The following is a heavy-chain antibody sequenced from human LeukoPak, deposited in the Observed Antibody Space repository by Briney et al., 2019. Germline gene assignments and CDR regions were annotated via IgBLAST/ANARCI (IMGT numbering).Heavy chain of an antibody. D-gene: IGHD3-22*01. J-gene: IGHJ4*02. V-gene: IGHV4-39*07. CDR3: ARDSGFWLY. CDR1: GDSISSGGHY. Sequence: SETLSLTCTVSGDSISSGGHYWGWIRQTPGKRLEWIGNICFSGDTSYNPSLKSRLTMSVDTSKNQLFLNLDSVTAADTAVYYCARDSGFWLYWGQGTLVTVSS. CDR2: ICFSGDT.